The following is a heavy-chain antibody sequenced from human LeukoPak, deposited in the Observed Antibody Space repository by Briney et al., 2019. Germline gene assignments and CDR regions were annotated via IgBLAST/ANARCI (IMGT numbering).Heavy chain of an antibody. CDR3: VRDGGVSGYDLLDY. Sequence: GGSPRLSCAASGFTFSNYWMSWVRQAPGKGLEWVAHINQDGSEEHYMDSVKARFIISRDNAKNSLSLQMDSLRAEDTAVYYCVRDGGVSGYDLLDYWGQGTLVTVSS. V-gene: IGHV3-7*01. J-gene: IGHJ4*02. CDR1: GFTFSNYW. D-gene: IGHD5-12*01. CDR2: INQDGSEE.